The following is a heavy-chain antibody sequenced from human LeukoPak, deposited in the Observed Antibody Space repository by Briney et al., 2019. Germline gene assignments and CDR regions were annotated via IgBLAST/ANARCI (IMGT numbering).Heavy chain of an antibody. D-gene: IGHD3-10*02. J-gene: IGHJ5*02. V-gene: IGHV3-23*01. CDR2: IGGIGATT. CDR3: AKGFTYVSP. CDR1: GFTFISYG. Sequence: GGSLRLSCAASGFTFISYGMSWVRQAPGKGLEWVSSIGGIGATTYYADSVKGRFTISRDNSKNTLYLQLNSLTAEDTAVYYCAKGFTYVSPWGQGSLVTVSS.